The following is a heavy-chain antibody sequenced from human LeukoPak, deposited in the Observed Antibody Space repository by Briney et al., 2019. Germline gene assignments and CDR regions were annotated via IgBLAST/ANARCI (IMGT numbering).Heavy chain of an antibody. V-gene: IGHV1-69-2*01. CDR3: ATAYYYGSGSTNPILTMAFDI. Sequence: ASVKVSCKVSGYTFTDYYMHWVPQAPGKGLEWMGLVDPEDGETIYAEKFQGRVTITADTSTDTAYMELSSLRSEDTAVYYCATAYYYGSGSTNPILTMAFDIWGQGTMVTVSS. D-gene: IGHD3-10*01. CDR2: VDPEDGET. CDR1: GYTFTDYY. J-gene: IGHJ3*02.